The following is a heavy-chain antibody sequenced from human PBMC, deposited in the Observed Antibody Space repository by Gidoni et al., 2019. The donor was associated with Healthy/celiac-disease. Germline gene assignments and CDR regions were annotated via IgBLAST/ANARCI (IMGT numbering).Heavy chain of an antibody. J-gene: IGHJ6*02. Sequence: EVQLLESGGGLVQPGGSLRLSWAASGFTFSSYAMGWVRQAPGEGLEWVSAISGSGGSTYYADSVKGRFTISRDNSKNTLYLQMNSLRAEDTAVYYCAKDYGGYGEGYYYYGMDVWGQGTTVTVSS. CDR3: AKDYGGYGEGYYYYGMDV. D-gene: IGHD5-12*01. V-gene: IGHV3-23*01. CDR2: ISGSGGST. CDR1: GFTFSSYA.